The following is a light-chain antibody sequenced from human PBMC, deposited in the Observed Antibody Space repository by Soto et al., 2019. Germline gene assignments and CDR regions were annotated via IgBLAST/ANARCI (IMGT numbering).Light chain of an antibody. CDR2: DAS. V-gene: IGKV3D-15*01. CDR1: QSVSNY. J-gene: IGKJ1*01. Sequence: PGERAALSCRASQSVSNYLAWYQQKPGQAPRLLIYDASNRATGIPSRFSGSGSGTEFTLTISSLQPDDFATYYCQHYNSYSEAFGQGTKVDIK. CDR3: QHYNSYSEA.